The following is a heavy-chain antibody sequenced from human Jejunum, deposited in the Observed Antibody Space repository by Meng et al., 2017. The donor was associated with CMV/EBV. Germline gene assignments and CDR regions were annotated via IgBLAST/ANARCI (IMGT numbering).Heavy chain of an antibody. CDR2: INEEGSEQ. Sequence: CGGSECTFYTYWKNWVRQATGKGLEWVAKINEEGSEQHDVDSVKGRFTMARDNDKNSLYLEMKSLRADDSAVYYCAKRGQAPANWGQGTVVTVSS. J-gene: IGHJ4*02. CDR3: AKRGQAPAN. V-gene: IGHV3-7*01. CDR1: ECTFYTYW.